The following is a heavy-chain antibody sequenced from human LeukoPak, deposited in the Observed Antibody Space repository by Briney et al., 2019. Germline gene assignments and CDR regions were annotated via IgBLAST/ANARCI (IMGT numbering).Heavy chain of an antibody. D-gene: IGHD5-12*01. CDR2: IYYGGNT. J-gene: IGHJ4*02. CDR3: ARDLGYSGSL. CDR1: GGSVNSRSYY. V-gene: IGHV4-61*01. Sequence: SETLSLTCTVSGGSVNSRSYYWNWIRQPPGKGLEWIGYIYYGGNTNYNPSLKSRVTISVDTSKNQSSLRLSSVTAADTAVYYCARDLGYSGSLWGQGTLVTVSS.